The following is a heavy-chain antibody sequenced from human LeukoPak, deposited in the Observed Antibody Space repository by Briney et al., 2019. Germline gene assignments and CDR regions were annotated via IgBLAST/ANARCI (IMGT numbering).Heavy chain of an antibody. D-gene: IGHD4/OR15-4a*01. J-gene: IGHJ4*02. CDR1: GYTFTGYY. Sequence: ASVKVSCKASGYTFTGYYIHWVRQAPGQGLEWMGRINPSSGVTTYVQKFQGRVTMTRDTSISTAYMELSRLRSDDTAVYYCAIRGGANTLNYWGQGTLVTVSS. CDR3: AIRGGANTLNY. CDR2: INPSSGVT. V-gene: IGHV1-2*06.